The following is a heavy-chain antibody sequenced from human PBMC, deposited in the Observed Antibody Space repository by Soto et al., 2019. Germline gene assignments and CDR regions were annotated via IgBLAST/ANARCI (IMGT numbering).Heavy chain of an antibody. D-gene: IGHD3-3*01. CDR2: ISAYNGNT. CDR1: GYTFTSYG. J-gene: IGHJ6*03. CDR3: ARDGGRPPYYYYMDV. V-gene: IGHV1-18*01. Sequence: ASVKVSCKASGYTFTSYGISCVRQAPRQGLEWMGWISAYNGNTNYAQKLQGRVTMTTDTSTSTAYMELRSLRSDDTAVYYCARDGGRPPYYYYMDVWGKGTTVTVSS.